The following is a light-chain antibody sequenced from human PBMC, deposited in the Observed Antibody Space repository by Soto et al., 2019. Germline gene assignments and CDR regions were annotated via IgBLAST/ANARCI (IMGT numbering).Light chain of an antibody. V-gene: IGKV1-8*01. CDR1: QGISSY. Sequence: AIRMTQSPSSLSASTGDRVTITCRASQGISSYLAWYQQKPGKAPKLLIYAASTLQSVVPSRFSGSGSGTDFTLTISCLQSEDFATYYCQQYYSYPRTFGQGTKVEI. CDR2: AAS. J-gene: IGKJ1*01. CDR3: QQYYSYPRT.